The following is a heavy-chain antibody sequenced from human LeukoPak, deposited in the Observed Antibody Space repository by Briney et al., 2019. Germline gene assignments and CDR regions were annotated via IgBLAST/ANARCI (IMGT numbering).Heavy chain of an antibody. CDR1: GGSISSSSYY. Sequence: SETLSLTCTVSGGSISSSSYYWGWIRQPPGKGLEWIGNIYYSGSTYYNPSLKSRVTISVDTSKNQFSLKLSSVTAADTAVYYCARGPDIVVVPAAPTEYYFDYWGQGTLVTVSS. V-gene: IGHV4-30-4*08. D-gene: IGHD2-2*01. CDR2: IYYSGST. J-gene: IGHJ4*02. CDR3: ARGPDIVVVPAAPTEYYFDY.